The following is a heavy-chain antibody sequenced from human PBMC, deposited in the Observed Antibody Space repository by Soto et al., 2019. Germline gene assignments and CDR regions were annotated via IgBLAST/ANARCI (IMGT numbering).Heavy chain of an antibody. V-gene: IGHV4-39*01. CDR1: GVSIRSSSYY. J-gene: IGHJ5*01. CDR3: ARLGLWFDS. CDR2: IYYRGIS. Sequence: SEPLSLTCTVTGVSIRSSSYYWGWIRQPPGKGLESIGSIYYRGISYYKPTRQCRVTISVDSSKNHFSLNLSSVTAAVTAVYFGARLGLWFDSLGQRNPVPISS.